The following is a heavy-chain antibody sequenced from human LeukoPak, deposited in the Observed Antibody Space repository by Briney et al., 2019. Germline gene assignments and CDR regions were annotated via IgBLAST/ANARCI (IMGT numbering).Heavy chain of an antibody. V-gene: IGHV1-69*13. Sequence: SVKVSCKASGGILSTYAINWVRLDPGQGLEWMGQIIPISGTTDYAQKLQGRITITADESTSTVYMELTTLTSEDTAVYYCARGGDSSLWYHYLAYWGQGTLVTVSS. CDR1: GGILSTYA. J-gene: IGHJ4*02. CDR3: ARGGDSSLWYHYLAY. CDR2: IIPISGTT. D-gene: IGHD3-16*02.